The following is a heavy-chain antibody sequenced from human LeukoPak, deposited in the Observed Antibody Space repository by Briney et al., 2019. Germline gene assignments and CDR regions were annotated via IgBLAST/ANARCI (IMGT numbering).Heavy chain of an antibody. CDR3: AKEGVGSNDYHAFDK. Sequence: GGSLRLSCAASGFTFSSYAMSWVRQAPGKGLEWVSAISGSGGSTYYADSVKGRFTISRDNSKNTLYLQLNSLRAEDTAVYYCAKEGVGSNDYHAFDKWGQGTVVTVAS. J-gene: IGHJ3*02. CDR1: GFTFSSYA. D-gene: IGHD4/OR15-4a*01. V-gene: IGHV3-23*01. CDR2: ISGSGGST.